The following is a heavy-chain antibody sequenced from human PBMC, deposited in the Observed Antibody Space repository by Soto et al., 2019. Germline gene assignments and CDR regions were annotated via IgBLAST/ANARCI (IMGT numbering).Heavy chain of an antibody. D-gene: IGHD2-2*01. J-gene: IGHJ5*02. V-gene: IGHV1-18*01. CDR1: GYTFSNYG. Sequence: ASMKVSCKTSGYTFSNYGIPWARQAPGQPLEWLGWISLYSDGTNYAQKFQGRVSMTTDTSTTTAYMELRSLRPDDTAVYYCARVVPGAEAWFGPWGQGTLVTVSS. CDR3: ARVVPGAEAWFGP. CDR2: ISLYSDGT.